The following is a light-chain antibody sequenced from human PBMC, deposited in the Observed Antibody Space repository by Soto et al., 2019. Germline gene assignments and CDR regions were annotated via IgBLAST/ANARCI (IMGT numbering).Light chain of an antibody. CDR1: SSDIGAFNY. CDR2: EVS. Sequence: QSVLTQPASVSGSPGQSITISCTGTSSDIGAFNYVSWYQQHPGKAPKLMIYEVSNRPSGVSNRFSGSKSGNTASLTISGLQADDEADYYCNSYTSTSSVLFGGGPKLTVL. V-gene: IGLV2-14*01. CDR3: NSYTSTSSVL. J-gene: IGLJ3*02.